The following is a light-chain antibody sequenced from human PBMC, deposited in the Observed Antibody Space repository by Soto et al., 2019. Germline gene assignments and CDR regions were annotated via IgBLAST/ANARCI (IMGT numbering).Light chain of an antibody. CDR3: QQYSNWPPVYT. CDR1: QSISTN. Sequence: EVVTTQSPATLSVSPGERVSLSCRASQSISTNLAWYQQKPGQPPRLLIYGASTRATGIPARFSGSGSGTDFTLTISSLQSEDFALYYCQQYSNWPPVYTFGQGNKGDIK. CDR2: GAS. V-gene: IGKV3-15*01. J-gene: IGKJ2*01.